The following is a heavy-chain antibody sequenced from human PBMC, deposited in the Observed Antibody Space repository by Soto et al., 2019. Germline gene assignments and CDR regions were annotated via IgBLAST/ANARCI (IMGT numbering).Heavy chain of an antibody. D-gene: IGHD2-15*01. CDR3: ARDRLRAYFDY. CDR1: CCSVSSGSYY. CDR2: IYYSGST. Sequence: PLETLSLTFTFSCCSVSSGSYYWSWVRQPPGKGLEWIGYIYYSGSTNYNPSLKSRVTISVDTSKNQFSLKLSSVTAADTAVYYCARDRLRAYFDYCGQGTLVTVSS. J-gene: IGHJ4*02. V-gene: IGHV4-61*01.